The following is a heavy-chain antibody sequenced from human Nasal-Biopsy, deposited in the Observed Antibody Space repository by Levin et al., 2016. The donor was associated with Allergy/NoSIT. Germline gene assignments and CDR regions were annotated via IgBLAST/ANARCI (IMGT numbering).Heavy chain of an antibody. CDR1: GGSISSDNYY. D-gene: IGHD3-10*01. J-gene: IGHJ4*02. CDR2: IYHSGST. CDR3: ARTVRGAYFFDS. Sequence: SETLSLTCAVSGGSISSDNYYWSWIRQPPGKGLEWIGYIYHSGSTFYNPSLETRVTISVDRAKKQFSLKLSSVTAADTAVYYCARTVRGAYFFDSWGQGTLVTVSS. V-gene: IGHV4-30-2*01.